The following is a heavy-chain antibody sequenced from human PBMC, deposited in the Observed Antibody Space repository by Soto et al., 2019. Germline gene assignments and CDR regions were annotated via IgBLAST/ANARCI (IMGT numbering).Heavy chain of an antibody. CDR3: ARAVAVPADFDY. CDR2: INAGNGNT. J-gene: IGHJ4*02. Sequence: ASVKVSCKSSVGTFSSYTISWVRQAPGQRLEWMGWINAGNGNTKYSQKFQGRVTITRDTSASTAYMELSSLRSEDTAAYYCARAVAVPADFDYWGQGTLVTVSS. D-gene: IGHD6-19*01. CDR1: VGTFSSYT. V-gene: IGHV1-3*01.